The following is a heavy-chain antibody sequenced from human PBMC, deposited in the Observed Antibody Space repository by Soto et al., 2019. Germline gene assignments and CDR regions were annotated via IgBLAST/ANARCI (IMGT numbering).Heavy chain of an antibody. Sequence: TGGSLRLSCAASGFTFTSYGMHWVRQAPGKGLEWVAVISYDGSNKYYADSVKGRFTISRDNSKNTLYLQMNSLRAEDTAVYYCAKGGITMIDNNFFDPWGQGTLVTVSS. CDR3: AKGGITMIDNNFFDP. J-gene: IGHJ5*02. CDR1: GFTFTSYG. V-gene: IGHV3-30*18. D-gene: IGHD3-22*01. CDR2: ISYDGSNK.